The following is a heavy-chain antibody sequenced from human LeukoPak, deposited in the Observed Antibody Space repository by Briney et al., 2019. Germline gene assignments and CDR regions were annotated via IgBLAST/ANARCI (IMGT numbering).Heavy chain of an antibody. CDR3: ARDPSSGPNWFDP. D-gene: IGHD3-22*01. Sequence: ASVKVSCKASGYTFTSYGISWVRQAPGQGLEWVGWISGYSGDRNYAQNFQDRVTMTTDASTSTAYMELRSLRSDDTAVYYCARDPSSGPNWFDPWGQGTLVTVSS. V-gene: IGHV1-18*01. CDR2: ISGYSGDR. CDR1: GYTFTSYG. J-gene: IGHJ5*02.